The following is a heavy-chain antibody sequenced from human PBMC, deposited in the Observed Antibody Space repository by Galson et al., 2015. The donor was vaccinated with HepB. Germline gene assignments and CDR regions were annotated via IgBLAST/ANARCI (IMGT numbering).Heavy chain of an antibody. CDR1: GFTFSSYV. Sequence: SLRLACAASGFTFSSYVMHWVRQAPGKGLEWGALISYDGSNKYYADSVKGRFTISRDNSKNTLYLQMSSLRAEDTAVYYCASGSGWYSPDYWGQGTLVTVSS. V-gene: IGHV3-30-3*01. D-gene: IGHD6-19*01. CDR3: ASGSGWYSPDY. J-gene: IGHJ4*02. CDR2: ISYDGSNK.